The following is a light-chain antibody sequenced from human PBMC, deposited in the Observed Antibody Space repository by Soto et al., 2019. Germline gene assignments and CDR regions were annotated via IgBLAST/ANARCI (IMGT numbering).Light chain of an antibody. Sequence: DLQMTQSPSSLSASVGDRVTITCRASQSISTYLNWYQQKPGKAPKLLIYAASNLQSGVPSRFSGGGSGTDFTLTISSLQPEDFGAYYCQQSYNTPRTFGQGTKVEI. J-gene: IGKJ1*01. CDR1: QSISTY. V-gene: IGKV1-39*01. CDR2: AAS. CDR3: QQSYNTPRT.